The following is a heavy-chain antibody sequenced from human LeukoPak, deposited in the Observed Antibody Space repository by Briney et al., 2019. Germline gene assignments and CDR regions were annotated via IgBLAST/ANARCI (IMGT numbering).Heavy chain of an antibody. CDR3: ARDSYDILTGNYYYYYMDV. V-gene: IGHV4-34*01. CDR1: GGSFSGYY. CDR2: INHSGST. D-gene: IGHD3-9*01. Sequence: SETLSLTCAVYGGSFSGYYWSWNRQPPGKGLEWIGEINHSGSTNYNPSLKSRVTISVDTSKIQFSLKLSSVTAADTAVYYCARDSYDILTGNYYYYYMDVWGKGTTVTISS. J-gene: IGHJ6*03.